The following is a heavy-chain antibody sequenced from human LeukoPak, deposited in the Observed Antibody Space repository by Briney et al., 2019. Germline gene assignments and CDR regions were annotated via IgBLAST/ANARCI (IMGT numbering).Heavy chain of an antibody. J-gene: IGHJ6*02. CDR2: ISSSGSAI. Sequence: PGGSLRLSCAASGSTFSDYYMSWIRQAPGKGLEWISYISSSGSAIYYTDSVKGRFTISRDNAKNSLYLQMNSLRAEDTAVYYCARDKGYSYGHYYYGMDVWGQGTTVTVSS. CDR1: GSTFSDYY. V-gene: IGHV3-11*01. CDR3: ARDKGYSYGHYYYGMDV. D-gene: IGHD5-18*01.